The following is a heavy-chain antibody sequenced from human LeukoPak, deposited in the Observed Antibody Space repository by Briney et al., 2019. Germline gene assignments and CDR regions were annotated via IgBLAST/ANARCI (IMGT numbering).Heavy chain of an antibody. Sequence: GGSLRLSCAASGFTFSSYEMNWVRQAPGKGLEWVSYISSSGSTIYYADSVKGRFTISGDNAKNSLYLQMNSLRAEDTAVYYCARATYQGESDAFDIWGQGTMVTVSS. CDR1: GFTFSSYE. V-gene: IGHV3-48*03. J-gene: IGHJ3*02. CDR3: ARATYQGESDAFDI. D-gene: IGHD3-10*01. CDR2: ISSSGSTI.